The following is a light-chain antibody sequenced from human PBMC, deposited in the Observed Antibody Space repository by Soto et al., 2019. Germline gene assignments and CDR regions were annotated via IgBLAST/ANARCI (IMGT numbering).Light chain of an antibody. CDR1: QRFSCN. V-gene: IGKV3-15*01. Sequence: ELVMTQSPATLSVSPGERATLSCRASQRFSCNVAWYQQKPGQAPRLLIYGTSTRVTGIPARFSGSGSGTEFTLTISSLQSEDFAVYYCQQYYNWPLTFGGGTKVEIK. J-gene: IGKJ4*01. CDR2: GTS. CDR3: QQYYNWPLT.